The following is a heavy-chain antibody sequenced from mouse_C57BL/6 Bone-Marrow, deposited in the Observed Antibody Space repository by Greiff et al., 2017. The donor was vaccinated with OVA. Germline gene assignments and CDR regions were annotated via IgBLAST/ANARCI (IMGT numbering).Heavy chain of an antibody. CDR2: ISSGGSYT. Sequence: EVQVVESGGDLVKPGGSLNLSCAASGFTFSSYGMSWVRQTPDKRLEWVATISSGGSYTYYPDSVKGRFTISRDNAKNTLYLQMSSLKSEDTAMYCCAGGNTVFDYWGQGTTLTVSS. D-gene: IGHD1-1*01. CDR3: AGGNTVFDY. CDR1: GFTFSSYG. V-gene: IGHV5-6*01. J-gene: IGHJ2*01.